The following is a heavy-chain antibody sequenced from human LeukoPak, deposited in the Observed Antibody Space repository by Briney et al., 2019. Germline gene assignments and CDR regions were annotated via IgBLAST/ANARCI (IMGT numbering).Heavy chain of an antibody. CDR1: GFTLSSYG. CDR2: ISYDGSNK. V-gene: IGHV3-30*18. J-gene: IGHJ6*03. Sequence: PGGSLRLSCAASGFTLSSYGMHWVRQAPGKGLEWVAVISYDGSNKYYADSVKGRFTISRDNSKNTLYLQMNSLRAEDTAVYYCAKDKRWGIYYYYYMDVWGKGTTVTVPS. CDR3: AKDKRWGIYYYYYMDV. D-gene: IGHD3-16*01.